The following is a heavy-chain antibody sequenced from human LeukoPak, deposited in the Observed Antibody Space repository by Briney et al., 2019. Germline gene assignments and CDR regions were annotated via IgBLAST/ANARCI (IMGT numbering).Heavy chain of an antibody. J-gene: IGHJ1*01. CDR2: ISSSSSTI. D-gene: IGHD4-17*01. CDR1: GFTFSSYS. Sequence: GGSLRLSCAASGFTFSSYSMNWVRQAPGKGLEWVSYISSSSSTIYYADSVKGRFTISRDNAKNSLYLQMNSLRAEDTAVYYCARDPTVTAGPEYFQHWGQGTLVTVSS. CDR3: ARDPTVTAGPEYFQH. V-gene: IGHV3-48*01.